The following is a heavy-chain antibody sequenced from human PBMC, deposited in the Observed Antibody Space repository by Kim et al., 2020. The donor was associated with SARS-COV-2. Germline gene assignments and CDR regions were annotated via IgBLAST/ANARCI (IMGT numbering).Heavy chain of an antibody. CDR1: GFTFSSYA. V-gene: IGHV3-23*01. J-gene: IGHJ5*02. D-gene: IGHD6-13*01. CDR2: ISGSGGST. CDR3: AKAGLSSSWYAYNWFDP. Sequence: GGSLRLSCAASGFTFSSYAMSWVRQAPGKGLEWVSAISGSGGSTYYADSVKGRFTISRDNSKNTLYLQMNSLRAEDTAVYYCAKAGLSSSWYAYNWFDPWGQGTLVTVSS.